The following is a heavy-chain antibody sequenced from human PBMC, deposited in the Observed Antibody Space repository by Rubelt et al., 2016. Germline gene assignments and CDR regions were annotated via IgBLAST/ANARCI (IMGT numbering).Heavy chain of an antibody. Sequence: EVQLVESGGGLVQPGGSLRLSCAASGFTVSSNYMSWVRQAPGKGLEWVSVIYSGGSTYYADSVKGRFTISRGNSKNPLYLQMNSLRAEDTAVYYWARNWGFDYWGQGTLVTVSS. D-gene: IGHD7-27*01. CDR2: IYSGGST. V-gene: IGHV3-66*01. J-gene: IGHJ4*02. CDR3: ARNWGFDY. CDR1: GFTVSSNY.